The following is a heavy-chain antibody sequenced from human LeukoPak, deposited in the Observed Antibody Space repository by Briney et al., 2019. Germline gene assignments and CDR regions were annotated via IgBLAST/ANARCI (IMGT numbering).Heavy chain of an antibody. Sequence: SETLSLTCTVSGGSISSSSYYWGWIRQPPGKGLEWIGSIYYSGSTYYNPSLKSRVTISVDTSKNQFSLKLSSVTAADTAVYYCARGGSAVRGVPYFDYWGQGTLVTVSS. CDR2: IYYSGST. CDR1: GGSISSSSYY. J-gene: IGHJ4*02. CDR3: ARGGSAVRGVPYFDY. V-gene: IGHV4-39*07. D-gene: IGHD3-10*01.